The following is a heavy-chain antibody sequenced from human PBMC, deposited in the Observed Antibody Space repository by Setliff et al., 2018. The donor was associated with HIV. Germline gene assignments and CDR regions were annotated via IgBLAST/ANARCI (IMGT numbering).Heavy chain of an antibody. CDR1: GYSFTSNF. Sequence: ASVKVSCKASGYSFTSNFIHWVRQAPGQGLEWMAIINPSDGVTDYAEKFQGRVTVTSDTSTSTVSMDLISLTSEDTAVYYCATGGAARLINYRGQGTLVTVSS. CDR3: ATGGAARLINY. CDR2: INPSDGVT. J-gene: IGHJ4*02. D-gene: IGHD6-6*01. V-gene: IGHV1-46*01.